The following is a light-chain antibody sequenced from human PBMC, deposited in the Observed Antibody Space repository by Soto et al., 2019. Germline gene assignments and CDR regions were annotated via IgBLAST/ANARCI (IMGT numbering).Light chain of an antibody. CDR2: GVT. Sequence: QSALTQPRSVSGSPGQSVTISCTGTSSDVGGYDYVSWYQQHPGKAPTLIIYGVTTRPSGVPDRFSGSKSGNTASLTISGLQAEDEADYYCYSYAGRHTYVFGTGTKLTVL. CDR1: SSDVGGYDY. J-gene: IGLJ1*01. CDR3: YSYAGRHTYV. V-gene: IGLV2-11*01.